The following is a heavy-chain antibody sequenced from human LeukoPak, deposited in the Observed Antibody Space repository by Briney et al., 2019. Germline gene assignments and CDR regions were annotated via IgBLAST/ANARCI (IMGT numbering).Heavy chain of an antibody. CDR3: ARVVWRLVLDY. D-gene: IGHD6-19*01. J-gene: IGHJ4*02. Sequence: GGSLRLSCAASGFTFDDYAMHWVRQAPGKGLEWVSGISWNSGSIGYADSVKGRFTISRDNAKSSLYLQMNSLRAEDTAVYYCARVVWRLVLDYWGQGTLVTVSS. V-gene: IGHV3-9*01. CDR2: ISWNSGSI. CDR1: GFTFDDYA.